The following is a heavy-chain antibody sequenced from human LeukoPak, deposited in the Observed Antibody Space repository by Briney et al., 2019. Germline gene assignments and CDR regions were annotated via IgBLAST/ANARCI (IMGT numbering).Heavy chain of an antibody. J-gene: IGHJ5*02. Sequence: ASGPTLVKPTQTLTLTCTFSGFSLSTSGVGVGWIRQPPGKALEWLALIYWDDDKRYSPSLKSRLTITKDTSKNQVVLTMTNMDPVDTATYYCAHRQLDQSSYGYWFDPWGQGTLVTVSS. CDR1: GFSLSTSGVG. D-gene: IGHD5-18*01. V-gene: IGHV2-5*02. CDR2: IYWDDDK. CDR3: AHRQLDQSSYGYWFDP.